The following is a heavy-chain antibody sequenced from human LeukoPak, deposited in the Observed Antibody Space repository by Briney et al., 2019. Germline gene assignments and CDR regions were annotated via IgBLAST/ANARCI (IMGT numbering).Heavy chain of an antibody. CDR2: INHSGST. CDR1: AGSFSGYY. Sequence: SETLSLTCAVYAGSFSGYYWSWIRQPPGKGLEWIGEINHSGSTNYNLSLKSRVTISVDTSKNQSSLKLSSVTAAGTAVYYCARVRQLVGIYYYYYYMDVWGKGTTVTVSS. J-gene: IGHJ6*03. CDR3: ARVRQLVGIYYYYYYMDV. D-gene: IGHD6-6*01. V-gene: IGHV4-34*01.